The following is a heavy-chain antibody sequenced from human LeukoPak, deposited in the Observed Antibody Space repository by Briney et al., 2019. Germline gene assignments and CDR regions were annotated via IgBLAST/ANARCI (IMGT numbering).Heavy chain of an antibody. J-gene: IGHJ4*02. V-gene: IGHV4-59*01. D-gene: IGHD2-2*01. CDR3: ARVVVPAAQPYYFDY. CDR2: ISYSGSA. Sequence: SETLSLTCTVSSGSISSDYWSWIRQPPGKGLEWIGYISYSGSANYNPSLKTRVTISIDKSKNQFSLKMTSVTAADTAVYYCARVVVPAAQPYYFDYWGQGTLVTVSS. CDR1: SGSISSDY.